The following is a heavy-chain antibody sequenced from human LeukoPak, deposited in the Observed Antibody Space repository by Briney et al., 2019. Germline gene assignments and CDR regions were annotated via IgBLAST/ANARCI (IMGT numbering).Heavy chain of an antibody. CDR1: GYTFADFY. J-gene: IGHJ4*01. Sequence: ASVKASPTPSGYTFADFYMHWVRQAPGQGLEWMGWINPNSGGTNYAQKFQGRVTMTRDTSISTAYMELSRLRSDDTAVYYCATISGELLSTTVTTVVASDYWGHEPLVTVSS. CDR3: ATISGELLSTTVTTVVASDY. V-gene: IGHV1-2*02. D-gene: IGHD4-17*01. CDR2: INPNSGGT.